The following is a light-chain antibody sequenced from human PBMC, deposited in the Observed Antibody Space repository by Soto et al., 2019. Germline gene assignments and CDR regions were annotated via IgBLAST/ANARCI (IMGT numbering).Light chain of an antibody. CDR2: AAS. Sequence: EIVVTQSPATLSVSPGERATLSCRASQSVTRNLAWYQQKPGQAPRLLIYAASTRATGIPARFSGSGSGTEFTLTISSLQSEDFAVYYCQQYNNWPLWTFGHGTKVKIK. V-gene: IGKV3-15*01. CDR1: QSVTRN. CDR3: QQYNNWPLWT. J-gene: IGKJ1*01.